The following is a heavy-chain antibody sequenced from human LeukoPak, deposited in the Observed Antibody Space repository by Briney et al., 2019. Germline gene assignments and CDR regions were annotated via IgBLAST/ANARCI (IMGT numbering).Heavy chain of an antibody. D-gene: IGHD3-10*01. Sequence: GGSLRLSCAASGFTFISYGMHWVRQAPGRGLEWVAVIWYDGSNKYYADSVKGRFTISRDNSKNTLYLQMNSLRAEDTAVYYCASGSYYIGSFDYWGQGTLVTVSS. CDR3: ASGSYYIGSFDY. V-gene: IGHV3-33*01. CDR1: GFTFISYG. CDR2: IWYDGSNK. J-gene: IGHJ4*02.